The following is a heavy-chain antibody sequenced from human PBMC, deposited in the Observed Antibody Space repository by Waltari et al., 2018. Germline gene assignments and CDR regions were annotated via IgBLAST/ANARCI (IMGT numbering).Heavy chain of an antibody. Sequence: QVQLVQSGTEVKKPGASVKVSCRASRGTFVNYAVNWLRQAAGQGLQWMSAIMPLHFDSAKYAQKFQDRVTFTPDESSGTAYRELRSLRFDDTATDYWARARILIAPNAAGGSDLDCWGQGTLVTDSS. CDR3: ARARILIAPNAAGGSDLDC. CDR2: IMPLHFDSA. J-gene: IGHJ4*02. D-gene: IGHD2-8*01. CDR1: RGTFVNYA. V-gene: IGHV1-69*01.